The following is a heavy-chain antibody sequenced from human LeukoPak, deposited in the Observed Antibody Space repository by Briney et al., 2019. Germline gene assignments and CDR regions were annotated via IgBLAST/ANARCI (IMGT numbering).Heavy chain of an antibody. D-gene: IGHD3-10*01. CDR2: ISSSSTYI. V-gene: IGHV3-21*01. CDR1: GFTFNTYN. CDR3: ARANSLMVRGVISYFDP. Sequence: GGFLRLSCAASGFTFNTYNMNWVRQAPGEGLEWVSSISSSSTYIYYADSVKGLFTIPRDNAKSSLYLQMNSLRAEDTAVYFCARANSLMVRGVISYFDPWGQGTLVTVSS. J-gene: IGHJ4*02.